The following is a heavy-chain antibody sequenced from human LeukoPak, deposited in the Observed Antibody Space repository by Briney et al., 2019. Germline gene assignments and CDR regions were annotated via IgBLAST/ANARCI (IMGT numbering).Heavy chain of an antibody. CDR2: IYPGDSDT. CDR3: ARQFSSGWYYFDY. CDR1: GSRFTSYW. Sequence: GASLKISCKGSGSRFTSYWIGWVRQLPGKGLEWMGIIYPGDSDTRYSPSFQGQVTISADKSISTAYLQWSSLNASDTAMYYCARQFSSGWYYFDYWGQGTLVTVSS. J-gene: IGHJ4*02. D-gene: IGHD6-19*01. V-gene: IGHV5-51*01.